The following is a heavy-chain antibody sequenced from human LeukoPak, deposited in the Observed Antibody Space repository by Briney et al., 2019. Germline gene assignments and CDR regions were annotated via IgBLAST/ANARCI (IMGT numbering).Heavy chain of an antibody. CDR1: GFTFSNYW. V-gene: IGHV3-74*01. CDR2: INNDGSTT. CDR3: ARVGEYSRNYFDY. J-gene: IGHJ4*02. D-gene: IGHD5-18*01. Sequence: GGSLRLSCAASGFTFSNYWMHWVRQAPGKGLVRVARINNDGSTTTYADSVKGRFTISRDNAKNTLYLQMNSLRAEDTAVYYCARVGEYSRNYFDYWGQGTLVTVSS.